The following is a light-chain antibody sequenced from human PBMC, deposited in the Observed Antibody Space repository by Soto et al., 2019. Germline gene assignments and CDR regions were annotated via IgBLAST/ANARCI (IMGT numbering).Light chain of an antibody. J-gene: IGLJ1*01. CDR3: GSYAGSYNYV. CDR2: EVS. CDR1: SSDVGRYNY. V-gene: IGLV2-8*01. Sequence: QSAVTQPPSASGSPGQSVTISCTGTSSDVGRYNYVSWYQQHPGKPPKLMIYEVSERPSGVPDRFSGSKSGNTASLTVSGLQAEDEADYYCGSYAGSYNYVFGTGTKVTVL.